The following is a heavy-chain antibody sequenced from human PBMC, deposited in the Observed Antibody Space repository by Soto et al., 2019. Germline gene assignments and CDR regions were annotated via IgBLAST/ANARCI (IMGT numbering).Heavy chain of an antibody. J-gene: IGHJ6*02. Sequence: SETLSLTCAVYGGYFSGYYWSWIRQPPGKGLEWIGEINNSGSTIYNPSLKSRVTVSVDTSKNHFSLKLSSVTAADTAVYYCASSRTYYDRNWDYGMDVWGQGTTVTV. D-gene: IGHD3-22*01. CDR1: GGYFSGYY. CDR3: ASSRTYYDRNWDYGMDV. CDR2: INNSGST. V-gene: IGHV4-34*01.